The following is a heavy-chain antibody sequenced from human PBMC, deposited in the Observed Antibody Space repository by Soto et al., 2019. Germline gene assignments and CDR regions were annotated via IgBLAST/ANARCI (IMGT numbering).Heavy chain of an antibody. V-gene: IGHV1-8*02. D-gene: IGHD6-6*01. CDR1: GYTFTNYG. CDR3: AKAEGYSSSRHIYYFDY. CDR2: MNPNSGNT. J-gene: IGHJ4*02. Sequence: ASVKVSCKASGYTFTNYGITWVRQAPGQGLEWMGWMNPNSGNTGYAQKFQGRVTMTRNTSISTAYMELSSLRSEDTAVYYCAKAEGYSSSRHIYYFDYWGQGTLVTVSS.